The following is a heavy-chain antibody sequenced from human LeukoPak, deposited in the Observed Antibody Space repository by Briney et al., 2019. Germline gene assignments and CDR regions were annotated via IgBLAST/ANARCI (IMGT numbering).Heavy chain of an antibody. CDR2: IRNKPSSYTA. J-gene: IGHJ4*02. V-gene: IGHV3-72*01. CDR3: ARVVPGSYRPFDY. Sequence: GPLRLSCAASGFTFSDHYMDWVRQAPGKGLEWVDRIRNKPSSYTAEYGASVKGRFTISRDDSKNSLHLQMNSLKIEDTAVYYCARVVPGSYRPFDYWGQGTMVSVSS. CDR1: GFTFSDHY. D-gene: IGHD1-26*01.